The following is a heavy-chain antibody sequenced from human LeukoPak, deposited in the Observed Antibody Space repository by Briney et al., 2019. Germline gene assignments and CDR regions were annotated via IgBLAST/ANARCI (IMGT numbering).Heavy chain of an antibody. D-gene: IGHD3-22*01. CDR2: VTNSGTT. J-gene: IGHJ4*02. CDR3: ARSYDSSGSSDY. V-gene: IGHV4-59*11. Sequence: SETLSLTCNVSGESISSHYWSWTRQSPGKGLEWIGYVTNSGTTKFNPSLKSRVTISVDTSKNQFSLKLSSVTAADTAVYYCARSYDSSGSSDYWGQGTLVTVSS. CDR1: GESISSHY.